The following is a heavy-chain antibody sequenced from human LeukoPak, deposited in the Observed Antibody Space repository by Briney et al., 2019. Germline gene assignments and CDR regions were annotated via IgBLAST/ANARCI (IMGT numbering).Heavy chain of an antibody. J-gene: IGHJ4*02. CDR3: ARDTRVHYYDSSGPVDY. Sequence: PSETLSLTCTVSGYSISSGYFWGWIRQTPGKGLEWIGSIYNSGSTYYNPSLKSRVTLSVDTSKNQFSLQLNSVTAADTAVYYCARDTRVHYYDSSGPVDYWGQGTLVTVTS. CDR2: IYNSGST. CDR1: GYSISSGYF. D-gene: IGHD3-22*01. V-gene: IGHV4-38-2*02.